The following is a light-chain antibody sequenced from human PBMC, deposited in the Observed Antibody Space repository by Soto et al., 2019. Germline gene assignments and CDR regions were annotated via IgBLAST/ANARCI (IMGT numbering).Light chain of an antibody. Sequence: QSVLTQPPSVSGAPGQRVTISCTGSSSNIGAGYDVHWYLQVPGTAPKLLVYTHNNRPSGVPDRFSGSTSGTSASLAITGLQSEDDADYYCQSYDSRLSAYVFGTGTKVTVL. V-gene: IGLV1-40*01. CDR2: THN. J-gene: IGLJ1*01. CDR1: SSNIGAGYD. CDR3: QSYDSRLSAYV.